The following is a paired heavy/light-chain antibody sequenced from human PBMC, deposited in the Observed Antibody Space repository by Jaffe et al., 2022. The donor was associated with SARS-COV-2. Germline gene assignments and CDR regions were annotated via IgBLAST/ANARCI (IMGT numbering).Heavy chain of an antibody. D-gene: IGHD2-2*01. CDR3: ARDPDYCSSPTCNHDALDI. CDR2: INGGNGIT. Sequence: QVQLVQSGAEVKKPGASVKVSCKASGYTFTNYPLHWVRQAPGQSLEWMGWINGGNGITKYSQKFQDRLTITRDTSATTTYMELSSLRSEDTAVYFCARDPDYCSSPTCNHDALDIWGQGTMVTVSS. J-gene: IGHJ3*02. V-gene: IGHV1-3*01. CDR1: GYTFTNYP.
Light chain of an antibody. CDR2: GAS. CDR1: QSVSSSY. CDR3: QQYGGSPLT. Sequence: EIVLTQSPGTLSLSPGERATLSCRASQSVSSSYLAWYQQKPGQAPRLLIYGASSRATGIPDRFSGSGSGTDFTLTISRLEPEDFAVYYCQQYGGSPLTFGGGTKVEIK. V-gene: IGKV3-20*01. J-gene: IGKJ4*01.